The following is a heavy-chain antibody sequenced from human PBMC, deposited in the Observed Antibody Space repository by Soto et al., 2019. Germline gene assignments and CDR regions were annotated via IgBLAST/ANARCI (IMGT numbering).Heavy chain of an antibody. D-gene: IGHD5-18*01. V-gene: IGHV1-8*01. Sequence: QVQLVQSGAEVKKPGASVKVSCQTSGYNFSAYYFNWVRQAAGQGPEWMGWLNPRNGQTGYVQKFRGRVTMTRDTSIATVYLELSRLTSEDTAIYFCARETDTSMVDYWGQGTLVTVSS. CDR3: ARETDTSMVDY. J-gene: IGHJ4*02. CDR2: LNPRNGQT. CDR1: GYNFSAYY.